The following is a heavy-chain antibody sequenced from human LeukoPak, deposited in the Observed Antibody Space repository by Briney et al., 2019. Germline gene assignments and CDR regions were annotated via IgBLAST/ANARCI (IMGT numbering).Heavy chain of an antibody. Sequence: GGSLRLSRAASGLTFSRYWMHWVRQAPGKGLVWVARINNDGSSTTYADSVKGRFTISRDTAKNTLFLQMNSLRDEDTAVYYCRAVAGPDDFWGQGTLVSVSS. CDR2: INNDGSST. CDR3: RAVAGPDDF. D-gene: IGHD6-19*01. CDR1: GLTFSRYW. J-gene: IGHJ4*02. V-gene: IGHV3-74*01.